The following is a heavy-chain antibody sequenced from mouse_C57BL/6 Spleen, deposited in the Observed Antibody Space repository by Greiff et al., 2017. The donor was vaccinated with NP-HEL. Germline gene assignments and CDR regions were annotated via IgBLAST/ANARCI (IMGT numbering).Heavy chain of an antibody. CDR3: AREYYGSGFDY. CDR1: GYTFTDYN. J-gene: IGHJ2*01. CDR2: INPNNGGT. D-gene: IGHD1-1*01. Sequence: EVQLQQSGPELVKPGASVKMSCKASGYTFTDYNMHWVKLSHGKSLEWIGYINPNNGGTSYNQKFKGKATLTVNKSSSTAYMELRSLTSEDSAVYYCAREYYGSGFDYWGQGTTLTVSS. V-gene: IGHV1-22*01.